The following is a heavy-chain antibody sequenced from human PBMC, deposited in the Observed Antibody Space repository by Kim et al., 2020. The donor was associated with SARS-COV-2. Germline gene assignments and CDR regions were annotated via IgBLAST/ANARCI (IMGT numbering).Heavy chain of an antibody. CDR2: ISSSSSTI. CDR1: GFTFSSYS. V-gene: IGHV3-48*02. Sequence: GESLRLSCAASGFTFSSYSMNWVRQAPGKGLEWVSYISSSSSTIYYADSVKGRFTISRANAKNSLYLQMNSLRDEDTAVYYCAGDAGTDSSSWYRSVSVDYGMDVGGQGTTVTVSS. J-gene: IGHJ6*02. CDR3: AGDAGTDSSSWYRSVSVDYGMDV. D-gene: IGHD6-13*01.